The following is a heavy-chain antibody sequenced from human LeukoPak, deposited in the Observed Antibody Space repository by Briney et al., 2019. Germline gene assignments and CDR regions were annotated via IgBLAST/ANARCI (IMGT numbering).Heavy chain of an antibody. V-gene: IGHV4-34*01. J-gene: IGHJ4*02. CDR3: ARGRRGNIVVVPAALGVYYFDY. CDR2: ITHSGST. D-gene: IGHD2-2*01. Sequence: SQTLSLTCAVYGGSFSGYYWSWIRQPPGKGLEWIGEITHSGSTHYNPSLKSRVTISVDTSKNQISLKLSSVTAADTAVYYCARGRRGNIVVVPAALGVYYFDYWGQGTLVTVSS. CDR1: GGSFSGYY.